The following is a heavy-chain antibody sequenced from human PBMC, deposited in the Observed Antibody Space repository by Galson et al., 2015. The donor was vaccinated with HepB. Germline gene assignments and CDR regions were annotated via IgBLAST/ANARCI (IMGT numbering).Heavy chain of an antibody. CDR3: AKDVGSIRNYYGVDV. Sequence: SLRLSCAASGSTFSSHAMSWVRQAPGKGLEWVSAISGSGGGTYYADSVKGRFTISRDNSKNTLYLQMNSLRAEDTAVYDCAKDVGSIRNYYGVDVWGQGTTVTVSS. J-gene: IGHJ6*02. V-gene: IGHV3-23*01. D-gene: IGHD2-2*01. CDR1: GSTFSSHA. CDR2: ISGSGGGT.